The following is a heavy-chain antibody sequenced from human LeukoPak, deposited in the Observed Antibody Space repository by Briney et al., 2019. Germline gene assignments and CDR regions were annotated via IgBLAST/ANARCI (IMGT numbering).Heavy chain of an antibody. Sequence: ASVTVSCKASGYTFTGYYMHWVRQAPGQGLEWMGWINPNTGGTNYAQKFQGRVTMTRDTSISTAYMELSRLISDDTAIYYCARLRTTNDYWGQGTLVTASS. CDR3: ARLRTTNDY. J-gene: IGHJ4*02. D-gene: IGHD4-17*01. CDR1: GYTFTGYY. V-gene: IGHV1-2*02. CDR2: INPNTGGT.